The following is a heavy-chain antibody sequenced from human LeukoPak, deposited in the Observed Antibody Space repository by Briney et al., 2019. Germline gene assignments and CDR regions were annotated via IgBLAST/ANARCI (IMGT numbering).Heavy chain of an antibody. CDR1: GFTFSTYP. CDR2: ISGSGVST. Sequence: GGSLRLSCTASGFTFSTYPMNWVRQAPGKGLEWVSGISGSGVSTYYADSVKGRFTISRDNSNNTLYLQMSSLGAEDTAVYYCAKDWGMGDQLLRIDYWGQGTLVTVSS. V-gene: IGHV3-23*01. CDR3: AKDWGMGDQLLRIDY. D-gene: IGHD2-2*01. J-gene: IGHJ4*02.